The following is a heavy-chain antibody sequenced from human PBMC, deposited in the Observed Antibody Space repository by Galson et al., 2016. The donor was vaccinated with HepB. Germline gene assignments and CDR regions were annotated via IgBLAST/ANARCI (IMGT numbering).Heavy chain of an antibody. CDR3: ARAAIIPGTRMVFDP. D-gene: IGHD2-8*01. CDR1: GASISDSNR. V-gene: IGHV4-4*02. CDR2: IYHTGTS. J-gene: IGHJ5*02. Sequence: SETLSLTCDVSGASISDSNRWTWVRQVPGKGLEWIGEIYHTGTSNNNPFLNSRFTLSVDKSRNHFSLNITSVTAADTAVYYCARAAIIPGTRMVFDPWGQGTLVSVSS.